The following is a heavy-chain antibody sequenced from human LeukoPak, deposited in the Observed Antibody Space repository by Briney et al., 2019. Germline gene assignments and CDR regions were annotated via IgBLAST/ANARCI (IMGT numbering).Heavy chain of an antibody. D-gene: IGHD2-2*01. CDR2: ISAYNGNT. Sequence: GASVKASCKASGYTFTSYGISWVRQAPGQGLEWMGWISAYNGNTNYAQKLQGRVTMTTDTSTSTAYMELRSLRSDDTAVYYSAREHIVVVPAAISYYYGMDVWGQGTTVTVSS. CDR3: AREHIVVVPAAISYYYGMDV. CDR1: GYTFTSYG. J-gene: IGHJ6*02. V-gene: IGHV1-18*01.